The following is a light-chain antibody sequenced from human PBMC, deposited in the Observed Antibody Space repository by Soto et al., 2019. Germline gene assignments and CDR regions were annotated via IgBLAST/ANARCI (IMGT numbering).Light chain of an antibody. CDR3: LLYYLSGQRWV. CDR1: TGPVTNRFR. V-gene: IGLV7-43*01. J-gene: IGLJ3*02. Sequence: QAVVTQEPSLTVSPGGTVTLTCASSTGPVTNRFRANWFQQKPGQPPRPLIYSTSNKHSWTPARFSGSLLGGKAALTLSGVQPEDEAEYFCLLYYLSGQRWVFGGGTKLTVL. CDR2: STS.